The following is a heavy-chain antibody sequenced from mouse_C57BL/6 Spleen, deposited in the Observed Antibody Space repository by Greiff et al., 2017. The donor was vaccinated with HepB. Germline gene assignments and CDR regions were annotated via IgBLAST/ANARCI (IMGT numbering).Heavy chain of an antibody. Sequence: DVKLQESGAELVKPGASVKLSCTASGFNIKDYYMHWVKQRTEQGLEWIGRIDPEDGETKYAPKFQGKATITADTSSNTAYLQLSSLTSEDTAVYYCARESDLLRSYFDYWGQGTTLTVSS. J-gene: IGHJ2*01. CDR3: ARESDLLRSYFDY. CDR1: GFNIKDYY. V-gene: IGHV14-2*01. D-gene: IGHD1-1*01. CDR2: IDPEDGET.